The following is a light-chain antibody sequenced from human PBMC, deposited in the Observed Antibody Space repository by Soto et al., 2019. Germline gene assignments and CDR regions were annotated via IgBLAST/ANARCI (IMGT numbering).Light chain of an antibody. Sequence: DNQLTQSPSSLSASVGDRVTLTCQASHDISNYVNWYQQKPGKVPKLLIYDASNLETGVPSRFSGSGSETDFTFTISSLQPEDVATYYCQQYYRGITFGPGTKVDIK. J-gene: IGKJ3*01. CDR3: QQYYRGIT. V-gene: IGKV1-33*01. CDR1: HDISNY. CDR2: DAS.